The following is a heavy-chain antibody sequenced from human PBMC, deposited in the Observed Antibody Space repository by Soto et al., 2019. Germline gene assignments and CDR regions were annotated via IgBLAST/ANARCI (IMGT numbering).Heavy chain of an antibody. D-gene: IGHD3-9*01. CDR3: ARTKEYDILTGYYIYYFDY. V-gene: IGHV4-39*01. CDR2: IYYTGST. CDR1: GGSISSSSSY. J-gene: IGHJ4*02. Sequence: SETLSLTCTVSGGSISSSSSYWGWIRQPPGKGLEWIGCIYYTGSTFYNPSLKSRVTMSSDTSKNQFFLKLSSVTATDTSVYYCARTKEYDILTGYYIYYFDYWGQGTLVTVSS.